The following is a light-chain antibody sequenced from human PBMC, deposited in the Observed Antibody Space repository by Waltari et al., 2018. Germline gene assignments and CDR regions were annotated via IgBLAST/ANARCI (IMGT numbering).Light chain of an antibody. Sequence: QSALTQPASVSGSPGQSITISCTGPSSDIGRYTYVSWYQPHPGQAPKLIISEVTNRPSGVSYRFSGSKSGNTASLTISGLQAEDEADYYCSSYTNINTLMVFGGGTHLTVL. CDR2: EVT. CDR1: SSDIGRYTY. J-gene: IGLJ3*02. CDR3: SSYTNINTLMV. V-gene: IGLV2-14*01.